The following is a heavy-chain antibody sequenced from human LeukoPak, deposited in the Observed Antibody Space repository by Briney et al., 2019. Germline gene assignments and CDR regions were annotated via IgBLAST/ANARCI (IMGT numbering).Heavy chain of an antibody. V-gene: IGHV4-59*01. D-gene: IGHD3-22*01. CDR2: ISHSGST. CDR1: GASIRDYY. Sequence: PSETLSLTCSVSGASIRDYYWTWIRQPPGKRLQWIGSISHSGSTKYNSSLNSRVSISIDTSRDQFSLKLRSVTAADTAVYYCAREPRYYRDSYYSYMDVWGKGTTVTVSS. CDR3: AREPRYYRDSYYSYMDV. J-gene: IGHJ6*03.